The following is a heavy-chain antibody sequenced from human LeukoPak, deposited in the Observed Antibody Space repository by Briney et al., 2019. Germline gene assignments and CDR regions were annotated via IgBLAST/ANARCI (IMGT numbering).Heavy chain of an antibody. D-gene: IGHD1-26*01. Sequence: SETLSLTCAVYGGSFSGYYWSWIRQPPGKGLEWIGEINHSGSTNYNPPLKRRVTISVDTSKNQFSLKLSSVTAADTAVYYCAALIVGATMTASDYWGQGTLVTVSS. CDR3: AALIVGATMTASDY. CDR1: GGSFSGYY. J-gene: IGHJ4*02. V-gene: IGHV4-34*01. CDR2: INHSGST.